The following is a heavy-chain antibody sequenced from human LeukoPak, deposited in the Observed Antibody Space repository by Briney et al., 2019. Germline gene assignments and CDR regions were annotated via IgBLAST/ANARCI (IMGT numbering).Heavy chain of an antibody. CDR2: IYDGGST. D-gene: IGHD3-9*01. Sequence: GGSLRLSCAASGFTFSSYGMHWVRQAPGKGLEWVSVIYDGGSTDYADSVKGRFTISRDNSKSTLYLQMNSLRAEDTAVYYCARDNYILTGYYNAFDIWGQGTLVTVSS. V-gene: IGHV3-53*01. CDR3: ARDNYILTGYYNAFDI. CDR1: GFTFSSYG. J-gene: IGHJ3*02.